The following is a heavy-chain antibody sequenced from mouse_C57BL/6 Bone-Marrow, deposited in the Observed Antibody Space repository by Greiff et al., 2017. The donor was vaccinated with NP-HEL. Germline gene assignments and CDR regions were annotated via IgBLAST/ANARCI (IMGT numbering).Heavy chain of an antibody. CDR1: GYAFTNYL. CDR2: INPGSGGT. J-gene: IGHJ2*01. Sequence: VQLQQSGAELVRPGTSVKVSCKASGYAFTNYLIEWVKQRPGQGLEWIGVINPGSGGTNYNEKFKGKATLTADKSSSTAYMQLSSLTSEDSAVYFCARWGVLWYFDYWGQGTTLTVSS. CDR3: ARWGVLWYFDY. V-gene: IGHV1-54*01. D-gene: IGHD1-1*02.